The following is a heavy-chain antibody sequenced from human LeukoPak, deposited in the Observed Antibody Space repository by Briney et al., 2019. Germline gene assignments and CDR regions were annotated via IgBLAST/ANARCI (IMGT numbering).Heavy chain of an antibody. J-gene: IGHJ6*03. CDR2: IWHDGSVE. Sequence: GGSLRLSCAASGFTFSRLGMQWVRQAPGKGLEWVAMIWHDGSVEEYADSVKGRFSISRDNSQNTLYLQMNRLRDDTAVYYCAKEGDQFRGYLDAWGKGTTVTV. CDR3: AKEGDQFRGYLDA. D-gene: IGHD3-16*01. CDR1: GFTFSRLG. V-gene: IGHV3-30*02.